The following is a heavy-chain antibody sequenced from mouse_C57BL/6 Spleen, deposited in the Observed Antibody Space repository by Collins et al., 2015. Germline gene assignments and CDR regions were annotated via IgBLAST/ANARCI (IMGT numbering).Heavy chain of an antibody. CDR2: INPGSSTI. V-gene: IGHV4-1*02. CDR3: ARQTGYGSMDY. CDR1: GFDFSRYW. Sequence: EVKLLESGGGLVQPGGSLKLSCAASGFDFSRYWMSWVRQAPGKGLEWIGEINPGSSTINYTPSLKDKFIISRDNAKNTLYLQMSKVRFEDTALYYCARQTGYGSMDYWGQGTSVTVSS. J-gene: IGHJ4*01. D-gene: IGHD1-1*01.